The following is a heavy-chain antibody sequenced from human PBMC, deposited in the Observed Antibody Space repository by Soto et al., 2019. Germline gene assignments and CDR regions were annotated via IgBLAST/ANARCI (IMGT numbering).Heavy chain of an antibody. J-gene: IGHJ6*02. Sequence: GGSLRLSCAASGFAFNSHSMTWVRQAPGKGLEWVSSISISSGYIYYADSVRGRFTISRDNSKNSLSLEMNSLRVDDTAVYFCERAPLLSSRHANSFYYYGMDVWGPGTTVTVSS. V-gene: IGHV3-21*01. CDR3: ERAPLLSSRHANSFYYYGMDV. D-gene: IGHD3-16*02. CDR2: ISISSGYI. CDR1: GFAFNSHS.